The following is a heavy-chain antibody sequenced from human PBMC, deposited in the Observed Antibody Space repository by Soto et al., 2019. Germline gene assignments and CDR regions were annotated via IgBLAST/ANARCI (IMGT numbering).Heavy chain of an antibody. V-gene: IGHV3-23*01. J-gene: IGHJ4*02. D-gene: IGHD1-26*01. CDR2: MIGDGTSW. Sequence: EVQLLDSGGGLAQAGGSLRLSCAASGFNFRIYAMNWVRQAPGKGLEWVSVMIGDGTSWDYADSVRGRFTISRDNSKNTLYLQMNSLRAEDTAVYYCAKDLRPYGRYDLDYWGQGTLVTVSS. CDR1: GFNFRIYA. CDR3: AKDLRPYGRYDLDY.